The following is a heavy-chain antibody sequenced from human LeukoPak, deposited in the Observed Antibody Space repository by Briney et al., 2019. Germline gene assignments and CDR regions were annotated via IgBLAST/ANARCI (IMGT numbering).Heavy chain of an antibody. J-gene: IGHJ4*02. CDR1: GFTFSDYA. CDR3: AKLQHTGYDLARGFDY. D-gene: IGHD5-12*01. Sequence: PTGGSLRLSCAASGFTFSDYAMSWVRQAPGKGLEWVSASSGSGGSTYYADSVKGRFTISRDNSKNTLYLQMNSLRAEDTAPYYCAKLQHTGYDLARGFDYWGQGTLVTVSS. V-gene: IGHV3-23*01. CDR2: SSGSGGST.